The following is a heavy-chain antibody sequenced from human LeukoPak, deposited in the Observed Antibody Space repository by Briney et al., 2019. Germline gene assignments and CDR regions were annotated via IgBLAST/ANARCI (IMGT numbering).Heavy chain of an antibody. CDR2: ISWNSGSI. CDR1: GFTCDDYA. D-gene: IGHD3-22*01. Sequence: PGGSLRLSCAASGFTCDDYAMHWVRQAPGKGLEWVSGISWNSGSIGYADSVKGRFTISRDNSKNTLYLQMNSLRAEDTAVYYCARDRTRDYYDIHQGPPGAFDIWGQGTMVTVSS. V-gene: IGHV3-9*01. J-gene: IGHJ3*02. CDR3: ARDRTRDYYDIHQGPPGAFDI.